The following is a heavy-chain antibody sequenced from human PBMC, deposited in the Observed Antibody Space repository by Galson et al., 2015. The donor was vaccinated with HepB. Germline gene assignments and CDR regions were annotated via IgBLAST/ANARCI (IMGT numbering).Heavy chain of an antibody. CDR3: ARWSGYWEYCFDY. D-gene: IGHD3-3*01. Sequence: SVKVSCKASGYTFTNYYMHWVRQAPGQGLEWMGIINPSGGSTTYAQKFQGRVTMTRDTSTSTVYMELSSLNSEDTGVYYCARWSGYWEYCFDYWGQGTLVTVSS. CDR2: INPSGGST. V-gene: IGHV1-46*01. J-gene: IGHJ4*02. CDR1: GYTFTNYY.